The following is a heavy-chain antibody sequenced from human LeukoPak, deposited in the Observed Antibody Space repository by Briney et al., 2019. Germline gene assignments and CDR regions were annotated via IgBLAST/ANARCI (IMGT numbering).Heavy chain of an antibody. CDR1: GGSIISSDYH. CDR2: ISYSGNT. J-gene: IGHJ4*02. CDR3: ARISAAAGIYYFDY. D-gene: IGHD6-13*01. Sequence: SSETLSLTCTVSGGSIISSDYHWGWVRQPPGKGLEWIGTISYSGNTDYNPSLRSRVTISVDTSNNQFSLKLSSVTAADTAVYYCARISAAAGIYYFDYWGQGTLVTVSS. V-gene: IGHV4-39*01.